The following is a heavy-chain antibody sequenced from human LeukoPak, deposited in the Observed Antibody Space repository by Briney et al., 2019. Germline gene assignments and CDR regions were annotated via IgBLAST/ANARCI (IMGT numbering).Heavy chain of an antibody. CDR2: IIPIFGTA. D-gene: IGHD1-26*01. Sequence: SVKVSCKASGGTFSSYAISWVRQAPGQGLEWMGGIIPIFGTANYAQKFQGRVTITTDESTSTAYMELRTLRSDDTAVYYCARPMGSDSGSYSETDFDYWGQGTLVTVSS. V-gene: IGHV1-69*05. CDR3: ARPMGSDSGSYSETDFDY. CDR1: GGTFSSYA. J-gene: IGHJ4*02.